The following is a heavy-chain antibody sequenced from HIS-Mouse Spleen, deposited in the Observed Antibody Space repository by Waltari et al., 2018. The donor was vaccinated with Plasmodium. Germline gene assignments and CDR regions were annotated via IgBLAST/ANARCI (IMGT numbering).Heavy chain of an antibody. D-gene: IGHD6-13*01. Sequence: QVQLQQWGAGLLKPSETLSLTCAVYGGSFSGYYWSWIRQPPGKGLEWIGEINHSGSTNYNPSLKSRVTISVDTSKNQFSLKLSSVTAADTAVYYCARGVILSSCPVFDYWGQGTLVTVSS. J-gene: IGHJ4*02. CDR1: GGSFSGYY. V-gene: IGHV4-34*01. CDR3: ARGVILSSCPVFDY. CDR2: INHSGST.